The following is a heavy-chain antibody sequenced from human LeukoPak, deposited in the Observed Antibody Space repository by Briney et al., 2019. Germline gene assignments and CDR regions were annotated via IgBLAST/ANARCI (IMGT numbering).Heavy chain of an antibody. J-gene: IGHJ4*02. CDR2: TSSSDAGT. CDR1: GFTFNSYA. D-gene: IGHD2-21*01. CDR3: ARAPVTSCRGAYCYPFDY. Sequence: SGGSLRLSCEASGFTFNSYAMSWVRQAPGKGLEWVSATSSSDAGTYHADSVRGRFTISRDNSKNTLYLQMNSLRVEDAAVYYCARAPVTSCRGAYCYPFDYWGQGTLVTVSS. V-gene: IGHV3-23*01.